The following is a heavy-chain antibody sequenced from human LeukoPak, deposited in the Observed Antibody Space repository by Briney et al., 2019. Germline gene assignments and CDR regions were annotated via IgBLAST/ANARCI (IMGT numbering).Heavy chain of an antibody. D-gene: IGHD1-14*01. CDR3: ARAGTSGGLCDY. Sequence: SETLSLTCTVSGYSISSYFWSWVRQPAGKGLEWIGRIYTSGSTKYNPSLQSRVTMSLDTSKKQLSLNLGSVTAADTAVYYCARAGTSGGLCDYWGQRILVTVSS. V-gene: IGHV4-4*07. CDR2: IYTSGST. CDR1: GYSISSYF. J-gene: IGHJ4*02.